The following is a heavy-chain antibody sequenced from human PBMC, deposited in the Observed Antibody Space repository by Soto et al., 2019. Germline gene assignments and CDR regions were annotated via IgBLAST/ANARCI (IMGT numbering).Heavy chain of an antibody. J-gene: IGHJ4*02. V-gene: IGHV1-18*04. CDR2: ISAYNGNT. CDR1: CYTFTNYG. D-gene: IGHD3-3*01. CDR3: ARVDVLRFLEWLI. Sequence: ASEKVSYKASCYTFTNYGISWVRQAPGQGLEWMGWISAYNGNTNYAQNLQGRVTMTTDTSTSTDFMELRSLRSDDTAVYYCARVDVLRFLEWLIWDQETLVTVSS.